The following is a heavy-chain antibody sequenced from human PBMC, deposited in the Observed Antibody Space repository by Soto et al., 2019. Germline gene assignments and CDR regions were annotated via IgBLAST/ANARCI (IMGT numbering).Heavy chain of an antibody. V-gene: IGHV4-59*08. CDR3: ARRSGYCSGGSCYVAFDI. Sequence: KPSETLSPSSPVAGDSMSSYFSRWIRQPPGTQLEWIGYVHYSGSTNYNPSLKSRVTISVDTSKNQFSLIVSSVTAADTAVYYCARRSGYCSGGSCYVAFDIWGQGTVVTVSS. J-gene: IGHJ3*02. CDR1: GDSMSSYF. CDR2: VHYSGST. D-gene: IGHD2-15*01.